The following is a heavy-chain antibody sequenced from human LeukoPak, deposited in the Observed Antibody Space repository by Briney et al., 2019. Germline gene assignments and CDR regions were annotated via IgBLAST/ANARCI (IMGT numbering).Heavy chain of an antibody. Sequence: GGSLRLSCAASGFTFSSYSMNWVRQAPGKGLEWVSSISSSSSYIYYADSVKGRFTISRDNAKNSLYLQMNSLRAEDTAVYYCARDRDYDFWSGYYRPYYHYYMDVWGKGTTVTVSS. CDR3: ARDRDYDFWSGYYRPYYHYYMDV. J-gene: IGHJ6*03. D-gene: IGHD3-3*01. CDR1: GFTFSSYS. V-gene: IGHV3-21*01. CDR2: ISSSSSYI.